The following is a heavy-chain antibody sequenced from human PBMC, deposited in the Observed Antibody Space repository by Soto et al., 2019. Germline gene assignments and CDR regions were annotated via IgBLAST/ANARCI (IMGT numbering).Heavy chain of an antibody. CDR2: ISYDGSNK. V-gene: IGHV3-30-3*01. CDR3: ARDPVTAL. CDR1: GFTFSSYA. Sequence: GGSLRLSCAASGFTFSSYAMHWVRQAPGKGLEWVAVISYDGSNKYYADSVKGRFTISRDNSKNTLYLQMNSLRAEDTAVYYCARDPVTALWGQGTLVTVYS. J-gene: IGHJ4*02. D-gene: IGHD3-16*01.